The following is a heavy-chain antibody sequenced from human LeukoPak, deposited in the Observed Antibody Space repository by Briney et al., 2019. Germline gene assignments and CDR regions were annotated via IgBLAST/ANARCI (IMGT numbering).Heavy chain of an antibody. CDR2: IWYDGSNK. J-gene: IGHJ4*02. Sequence: GGSLRLSCAASGFTFSSYAMNWVRQAPGKGLEWVALIWYDGSNKYYTDSVKGRLTISRDNSKNTLYLQMNSLRAEDTAVYYCAREGPRGNSQFDYWGQGTLVTVSS. CDR3: AREGPRGNSQFDY. D-gene: IGHD2/OR15-2a*01. V-gene: IGHV3-33*08. CDR1: GFTFSSYA.